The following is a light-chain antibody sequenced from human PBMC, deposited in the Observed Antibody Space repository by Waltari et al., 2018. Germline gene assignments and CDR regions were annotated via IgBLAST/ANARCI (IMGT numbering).Light chain of an antibody. Sequence: WYQQTPAKAPNLLIFEATNRPSGVSIRFSGSTSGNTASLTISGLQAEDEADYYCSSYASSNFLVFGGGTKVTVL. J-gene: IGLJ3*02. V-gene: IGLV2-14*01. CDR2: EAT. CDR3: SSYASSNFLV.